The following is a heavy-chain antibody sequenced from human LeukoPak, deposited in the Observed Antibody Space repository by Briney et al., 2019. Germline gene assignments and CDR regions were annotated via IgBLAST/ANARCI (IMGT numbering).Heavy chain of an antibody. D-gene: IGHD2-15*01. Sequence: GASVKVSCKASSYTFTNYAFTWVRQAPGQGLEWMGWISAYNGNTNYAQKLQGRVTMTRDMSTSTVYMELSSLRSEDTAVYYCARAGRYCSGGSCYSAGYYYYYYNMDVWGKGTTVTVSS. CDR1: SYTFTNYA. V-gene: IGHV1-18*01. J-gene: IGHJ6*03. CDR2: ISAYNGNT. CDR3: ARAGRYCSGGSCYSAGYYYYYYNMDV.